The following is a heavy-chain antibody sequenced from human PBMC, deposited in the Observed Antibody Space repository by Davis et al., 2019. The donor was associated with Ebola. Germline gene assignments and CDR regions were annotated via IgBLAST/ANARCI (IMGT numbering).Heavy chain of an antibody. V-gene: IGHV3-23*01. CDR2: ISSGAGST. CDR3: AKTVSGYWYFDL. D-gene: IGHD3-10*01. Sequence: PGGSLRLSCAASGFTFSSYAMSWVRQAPGKGLEWVSTISSGAGSTFYADSVKGRFTISRDNSMNTLYLQMNSLRAEDTAVYYCAKTVSGYWYFDLWGRGTLVTVSS. CDR1: GFTFSSYA. J-gene: IGHJ2*01.